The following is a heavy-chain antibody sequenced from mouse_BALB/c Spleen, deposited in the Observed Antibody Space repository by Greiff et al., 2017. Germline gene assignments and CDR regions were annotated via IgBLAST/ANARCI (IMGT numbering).Heavy chain of an antibody. CDR2: ISSGGSYT. CDR3: ARHGSSDVDYAMDY. Sequence: EVKLVESGGGLVKPGGSLKLSCAASGFTFSSYAMSWVRQTPEKRLEWVATISSGGSYTYYPDSVKGRFTISRDNAKNTLYLQMSSLRSEDTAMYYRARHGSSDVDYAMDYWGQGTSVTVSS. V-gene: IGHV5-9-3*01. J-gene: IGHJ4*01. CDR1: GFTFSSYA. D-gene: IGHD1-1*01.